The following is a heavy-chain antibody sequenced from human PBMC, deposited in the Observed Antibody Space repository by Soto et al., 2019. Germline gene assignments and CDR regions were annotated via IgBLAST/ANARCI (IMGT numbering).Heavy chain of an antibody. Sequence: ASVKVSCKTSGSTFTSYAMHLVRQAPGQRLEWMGWINAGNGNTKYSQKFQGRVTITRDTSASTAYMELSSLRSEDTAVYYCARDWAYYDFWSGTQESNWFDPWGQGTLVT. CDR2: INAGNGNT. J-gene: IGHJ5*02. CDR1: GSTFTSYA. CDR3: ARDWAYYDFWSGTQESNWFDP. D-gene: IGHD3-3*01. V-gene: IGHV1-3*01.